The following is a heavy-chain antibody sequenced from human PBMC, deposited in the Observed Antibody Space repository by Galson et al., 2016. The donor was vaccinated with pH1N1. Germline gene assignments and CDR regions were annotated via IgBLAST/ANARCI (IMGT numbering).Heavy chain of an antibody. CDR1: GYTFTDCY. Sequence: SVKVSCKASGYTFTDCYLHWVRQAPGQGLEWMGWMSTNSDDTNSAQNFQGRVTMTRDTSVTTAYMELSRLKSDDTAIYYCARVGPTVTTYDSWGQGTLVTVSS. CDR3: ARVGPTVTTYDS. J-gene: IGHJ4*02. CDR2: MSTNSDDT. V-gene: IGHV1-2*02. D-gene: IGHD4-17*01.